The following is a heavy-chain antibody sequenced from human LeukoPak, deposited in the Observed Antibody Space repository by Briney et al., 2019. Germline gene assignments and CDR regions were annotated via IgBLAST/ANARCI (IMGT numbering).Heavy chain of an antibody. CDR3: ARGAYFDWLSAFDY. D-gene: IGHD3-9*01. CDR2: ISSSGSTI. Sequence: PGGSLRLSCAASGFTFSSYEMNWVRQAPGKGLEWVSYISSSGSTIYYADSVKGRFTISRDNAKNSLYLQMNSLRAEDTAVYYCARGAYFDWLSAFDYWGQGTLVTVSS. V-gene: IGHV3-48*03. J-gene: IGHJ4*02. CDR1: GFTFSSYE.